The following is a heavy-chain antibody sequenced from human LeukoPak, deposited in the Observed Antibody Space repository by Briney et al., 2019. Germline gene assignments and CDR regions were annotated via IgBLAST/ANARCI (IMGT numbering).Heavy chain of an antibody. CDR2: ISADNGIP. Sequence: GASVKVSCKASGYTFTSYGISWVRQAPGQGLEWMGWISADNGIPNYARKLQGRVTMTTDTSTTTAYMELGSLRSDDTAVYYCARDKFYGTWDRFDYWGQGTLVTVSS. CDR3: ARDKFYGTWDRFDY. CDR1: GYTFTSYG. J-gene: IGHJ4*02. V-gene: IGHV1-18*01. D-gene: IGHD2/OR15-2a*01.